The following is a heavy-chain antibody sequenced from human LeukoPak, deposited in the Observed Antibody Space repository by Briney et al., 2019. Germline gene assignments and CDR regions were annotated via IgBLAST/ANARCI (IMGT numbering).Heavy chain of an antibody. V-gene: IGHV1-69*06. CDR2: IMPIFGTT. D-gene: IGHD3-16*01. Sequence: GASVKVSCKASGDTFSSHALSWVRQAPGQGLEWMGRIMPIFGTTHYAQKFQGRVTITADKSTSTAYMELSSLRSEDTAVYYCAWGGYHYYYYMDVWGKGTTVTVSS. CDR3: AWGGYHYYYYMDV. J-gene: IGHJ6*03. CDR1: GDTFSSHA.